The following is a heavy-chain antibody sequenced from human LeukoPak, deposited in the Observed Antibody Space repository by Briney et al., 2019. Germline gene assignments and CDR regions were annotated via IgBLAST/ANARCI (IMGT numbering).Heavy chain of an antibody. J-gene: IGHJ4*02. V-gene: IGHV3-23*01. D-gene: IGHD3-10*01. CDR1: GFTFSSYA. CDR3: AKDLKITMVRGFDY. CDR2: ISGSGGST. Sequence: GGSLRLSCAASGFTFSSYAMSWVRQAPGKGLEWVSAISGSGGSTYYADSVKGRFTISRDNSKNTLYLQMNSLRAEGTAVYYCAKDLKITMVRGFDYWGQGTLVTVSS.